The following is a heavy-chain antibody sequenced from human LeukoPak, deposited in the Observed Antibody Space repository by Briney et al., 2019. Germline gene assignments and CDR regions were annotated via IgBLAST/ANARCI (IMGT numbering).Heavy chain of an antibody. CDR2: ITSSSSYI. V-gene: IGHV3-21*01. D-gene: IGHD6-19*01. CDR3: AREMLAAVAAQS. J-gene: IGHJ5*02. Sequence: AGGSLRLSCAASGFTFSSYSMNWVRQAPGKGLEWVSSITSSSSYIYYADSVKGRFTISRDNAKNSLYLQMNSLRAEDTAVYYCAREMLAAVAAQSWGQGTLVTVSS. CDR1: GFTFSSYS.